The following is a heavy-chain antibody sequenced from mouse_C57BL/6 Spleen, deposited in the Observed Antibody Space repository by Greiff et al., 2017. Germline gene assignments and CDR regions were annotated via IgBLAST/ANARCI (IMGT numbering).Heavy chain of an antibody. J-gene: IGHJ4*01. CDR2: IRNKANGYTT. CDR1: GFTFTDYY. Sequence: EVKVVESGGGLVQPGGSLSLSCAASGFTFTDYYMSWVRQPPGKALEWLGFIRNKANGYTTEYSASVKGRFTISRDNSQSILYLQRNALRAEDSATYYCARYIRAMDYWGQGTSVTGSS. CDR3: ARYIRAMDY. V-gene: IGHV7-3*01.